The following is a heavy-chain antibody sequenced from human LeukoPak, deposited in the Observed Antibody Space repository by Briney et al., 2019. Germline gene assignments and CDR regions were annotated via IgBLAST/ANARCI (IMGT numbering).Heavy chain of an antibody. CDR1: GGSISSYY. CDR3: ARNMVRGVRRPNYFDY. J-gene: IGHJ4*02. V-gene: IGHV4-59*08. Sequence: SETLSLTCTVSGGSISSYYWSWIRQPPGKGLEWIGYIYYSGSTNYNPSLKSRVTISVDTSKNQFSLKLSSVTAADTAVYYCARNMVRGVRRPNYFDYWGQGTLVTVSS. D-gene: IGHD3-10*01. CDR2: IYYSGST.